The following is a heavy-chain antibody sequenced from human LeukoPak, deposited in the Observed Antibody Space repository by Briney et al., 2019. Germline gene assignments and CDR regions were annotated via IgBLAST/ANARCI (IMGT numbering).Heavy chain of an antibody. V-gene: IGHV3-74*01. J-gene: IGHJ4*02. CDR1: GFTFSSYW. Sequence: GGSLRLSCAASGFTFSSYWMHWVRQAPGKGLVWVSRINSDGSSTSYADSVKGRFTISRDNAKNTLYLQMNSLRAEDTAVYYCARAVGATYYFDYWGQGTLVTVPS. CDR2: INSDGSST. CDR3: ARAVGATYYFDY. D-gene: IGHD1-26*01.